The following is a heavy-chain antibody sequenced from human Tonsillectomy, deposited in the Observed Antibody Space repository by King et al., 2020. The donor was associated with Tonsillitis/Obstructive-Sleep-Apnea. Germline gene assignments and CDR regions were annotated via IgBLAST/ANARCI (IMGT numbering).Heavy chain of an antibody. CDR3: ARVRRYCSSTSCSDAFDI. V-gene: IGHV1-2*06. J-gene: IGHJ3*02. CDR2: INPNSGGT. Sequence: VQLVESGAEVKKPGASVKVSCKASGYTFTGYYMHWVRQAPGQGLEWMGRINPNSGGTNYAQKFQGRVTMTRDTSISTAYMDLSRLRSDDTAVYYCARVRRYCSSTSCSDAFDIWGQGTMVTVSS. CDR1: GYTFTGYY. D-gene: IGHD2-2*01.